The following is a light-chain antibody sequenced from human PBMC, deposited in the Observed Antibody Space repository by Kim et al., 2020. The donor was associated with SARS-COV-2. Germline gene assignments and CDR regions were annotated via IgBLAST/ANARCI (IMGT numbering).Light chain of an antibody. Sequence: DIQMTQSPSSLSASVGDRVTITCRANQSINTYLNWYQQKPGTAPNPLIYAASSLQGGVPSRFSGSGSGTDFTLTISSLQPEDFATYFCQQSHSPPLTFGQGTKVDIK. CDR3: QQSHSPPLT. V-gene: IGKV1-39*01. J-gene: IGKJ1*01. CDR1: QSINTY. CDR2: AAS.